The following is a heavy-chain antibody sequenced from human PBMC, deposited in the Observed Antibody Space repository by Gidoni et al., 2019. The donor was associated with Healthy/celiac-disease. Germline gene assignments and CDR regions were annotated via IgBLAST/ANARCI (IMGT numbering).Heavy chain of an antibody. CDR3: ARSFEGVTPDY. V-gene: IGHV4-39*01. J-gene: IGHJ4*02. CDR1: GGSISSSSYY. Sequence: QLQLQESGPGLVKPSETLSLTCTVSGGSISSSSYYWGWIRQPPGKGLEWIGSIYYSGSTYYNPSLKSRVTISVDTSKNQFSLKLSSVTAADTAVYYCARSFEGVTPDYWGQGTLVTVSS. D-gene: IGHD3-16*01. CDR2: IYYSGST.